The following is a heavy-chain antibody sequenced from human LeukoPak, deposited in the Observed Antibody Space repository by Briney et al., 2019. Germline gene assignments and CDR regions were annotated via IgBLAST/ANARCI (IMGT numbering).Heavy chain of an antibody. CDR3: ARDATFLAVAGRIFDY. J-gene: IGHJ4*02. V-gene: IGHV1-18*01. CDR1: GYTFTSYG. Sequence: VAPVKVSCKASGYTFTSYGISWVRQAPGQGLEWMGWISAYNGNTNYAQKLQGRVTMTTDTSTSTAYMELRSLRSDDTAVYYCARDATFLAVAGRIFDYWGQGTLVTVSS. CDR2: ISAYNGNT. D-gene: IGHD6-19*01.